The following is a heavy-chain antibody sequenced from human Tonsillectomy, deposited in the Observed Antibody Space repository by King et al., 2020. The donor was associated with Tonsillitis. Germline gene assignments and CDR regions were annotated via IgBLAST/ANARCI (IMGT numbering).Heavy chain of an antibody. CDR1: GFTFSDYY. D-gene: IGHD4-17*01. CDR3: ASDRNGDYGGYYYYYMDV. Sequence: VQLVESGGGLVKPGGSLRLSCAASGFTFSDYYMSWIRHAPGKGLEWVSYISSSSSYTNYADSVKGRFTISRDNAKNSLYLQMNSLRAEDTAVYYCASDRNGDYGGYYYYYMDVWGKGTTVTVSS. CDR2: ISSSSSYT. V-gene: IGHV3-11*05. J-gene: IGHJ6*03.